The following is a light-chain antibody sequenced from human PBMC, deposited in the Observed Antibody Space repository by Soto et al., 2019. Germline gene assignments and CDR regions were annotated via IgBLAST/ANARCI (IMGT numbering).Light chain of an antibody. CDR2: DVT. J-gene: IGLJ2*01. V-gene: IGLV2-8*01. CDR3: ASDGGRNNLL. CDR1: SSDVGGYDS. Sequence: QSALTQPPSASGSPGQSVTISCTGTSSDVGGYDSVSWYQQHPGKAPKLMIYDVTKRPSGVPDRFSGSKSGNTASLTVFGLQADDEADYYCASDGGRNNLLFGGGTKLTVL.